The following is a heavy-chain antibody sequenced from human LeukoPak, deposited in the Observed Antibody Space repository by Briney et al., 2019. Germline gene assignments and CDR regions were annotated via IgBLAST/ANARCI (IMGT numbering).Heavy chain of an antibody. V-gene: IGHV4-4*09. CDR3: ARGTSTVVTPNYYYYYCMDV. D-gene: IGHD4-23*01. CDR2: VNTKGET. CDR1: GVSMSAFQ. Sequence: SETLSLTCTVSGVSMSAFQWSWVRQSPEKGLEWIGCVNTKGETNYNPSLKSRVITSVDTSKSQFSLRLTSVTAADTAVYYCARGTSTVVTPNYYYYYCMDVWGKGTTVTVSS. J-gene: IGHJ6*03.